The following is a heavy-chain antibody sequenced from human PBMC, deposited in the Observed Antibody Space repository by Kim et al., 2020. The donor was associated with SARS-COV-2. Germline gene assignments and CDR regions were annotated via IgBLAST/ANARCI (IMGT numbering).Heavy chain of an antibody. V-gene: IGHV1-69*01. D-gene: IGHD2-15*01. Sequence: FQGRVTITADESTSTAYMELSSLRSEDTAVYYCARDQGGGYPHLYYGMDVWGQGTTVTVSS. CDR3: ARDQGGGYPHLYYGMDV. J-gene: IGHJ6*02.